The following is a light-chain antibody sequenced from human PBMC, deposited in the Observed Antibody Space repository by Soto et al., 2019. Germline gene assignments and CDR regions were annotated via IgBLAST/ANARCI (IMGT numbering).Light chain of an antibody. CDR2: GAS. CDR3: QQYGSSHRT. CDR1: QSVSSSY. V-gene: IGKV3-20*01. Sequence: EIVLTQSPGTLSLSPVERATLSCRASQSVSSSYLAWYQQKPGQAPRLLIYGASSRANGIPDRFSGSGAGTDFTLTISRLEPEDFAVYYCQQYGSSHRTLGQGTKVDNK. J-gene: IGKJ1*01.